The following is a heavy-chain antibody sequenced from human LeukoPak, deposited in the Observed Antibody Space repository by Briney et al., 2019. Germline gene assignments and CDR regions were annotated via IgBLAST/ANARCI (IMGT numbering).Heavy chain of an antibody. J-gene: IGHJ6*03. CDR3: ARAGYGTTGYMDV. CDR2: IYYSGST. Sequence: SETLSLTCTVSGGSISSYYWSWIRQPPGKGLEWIGYIYYSGSTNYNPSLKSRVTLSVDTSKNQFSLKLSSVTAADTAVYYCARAGYGTTGYMDVWGKGTTVTVSS. V-gene: IGHV4-59*01. CDR1: GGSISSYY. D-gene: IGHD1-7*01.